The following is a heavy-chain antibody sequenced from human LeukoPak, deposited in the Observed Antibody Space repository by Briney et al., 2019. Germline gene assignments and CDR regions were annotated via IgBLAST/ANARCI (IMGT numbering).Heavy chain of an antibody. J-gene: IGHJ6*03. CDR1: VFTFSSYS. V-gene: IGHV3-21*01. CDR3: ARENGCSSTSCLYYYYYYMDV. CDR2: ISSSSSYI. D-gene: IGHD2-2*01. Sequence: GGSLRLSCAASVFTFSSYSMNWVRQAPGKGLEWVSSISSSSSYIYYADSVKGRFTISRDNAKNSLYLQMNSLRAEDTAVYYCARENGCSSTSCLYYYYYYMDVWGKGTMVTVSS.